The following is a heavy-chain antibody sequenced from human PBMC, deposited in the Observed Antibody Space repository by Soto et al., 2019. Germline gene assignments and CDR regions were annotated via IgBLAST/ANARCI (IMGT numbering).Heavy chain of an antibody. D-gene: IGHD1-26*01. CDR2: AYYRSRWLY. J-gene: IGHJ4*02. Sequence: PSQTLSLTCGICGDSVSNNGATWNWISQSPSRGLEWLGRAYYRSRWLYDYATSVRGRISINPDTSKNQVSLQLNSVTPEDTAVYYCARDPPDSHSGFDCWCQGTLVTVSS. CDR3: ARDPPDSHSGFDC. V-gene: IGHV6-1*01. CDR1: GDSVSNNGAT.